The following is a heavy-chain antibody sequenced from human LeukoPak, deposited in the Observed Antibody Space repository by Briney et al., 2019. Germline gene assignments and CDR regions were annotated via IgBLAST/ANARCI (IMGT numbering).Heavy chain of an antibody. J-gene: IGHJ6*03. Sequence: PSETLSLTCAVYGGSFSGYYWSWIRQPPGKGLEWIGEINHSGSTNYNPSLKSRVTISVDTSKNQFSLKLSSVTAADTAVYYCASESANYYMDVWGKGTTVTISS. D-gene: IGHD6-25*01. CDR1: GGSFSGYY. CDR2: INHSGST. CDR3: ASESANYYMDV. V-gene: IGHV4-34*01.